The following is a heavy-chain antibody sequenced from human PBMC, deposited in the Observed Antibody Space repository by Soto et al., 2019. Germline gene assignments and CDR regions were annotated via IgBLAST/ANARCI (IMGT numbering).Heavy chain of an antibody. J-gene: IGHJ4*02. D-gene: IGHD3-22*01. CDR2: IYYSGST. Sequence: SETLSLTCTVSGGSISSGGYYWSWIRQHPGKGLEWIGYIYYSGSTYYNPSLKSRVTISVDTSKNQFSLKLSSVTAADTAVYYCARGPQFYYDSSGYPAYFDYWGQGTLVTVSS. V-gene: IGHV4-31*03. CDR1: GGSISSGGYY. CDR3: ARGPQFYYDSSGYPAYFDY.